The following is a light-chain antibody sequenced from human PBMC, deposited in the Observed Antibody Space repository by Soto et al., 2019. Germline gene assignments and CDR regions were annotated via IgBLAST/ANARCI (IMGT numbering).Light chain of an antibody. J-gene: IGKJ1*01. Sequence: EIVLTQSPGTLSLSPGERATLSCRASQSVGSSLSWYQQKPGQAPRLLFCGASNRATAIPDRFSGSGFGTDFTLTITRLEPEDFAVYYCQQYGDSPQTFGPGTKVEI. CDR3: QQYGDSPQT. CDR2: GAS. CDR1: QSVGSS. V-gene: IGKV3-20*01.